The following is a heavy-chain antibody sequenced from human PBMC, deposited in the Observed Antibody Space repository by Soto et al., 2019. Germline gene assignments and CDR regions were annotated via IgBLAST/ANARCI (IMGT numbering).Heavy chain of an antibody. V-gene: IGHV3-33*01. CDR3: ARVRPSSSHRENYMDV. CDR2: IWYDGSNK. D-gene: IGHD6-6*01. J-gene: IGHJ6*03. CDR1: GFTFSSYG. Sequence: GGSLRLSCAASGFTFSSYGMHWVHQAPGKGLEWVAVIWYDGSNKYYADSVKGRFTISRDNSKNTLYLQMNSLRAEDTVVYYCARVRPSSSHRENYMDVWGKGTTVTVSS.